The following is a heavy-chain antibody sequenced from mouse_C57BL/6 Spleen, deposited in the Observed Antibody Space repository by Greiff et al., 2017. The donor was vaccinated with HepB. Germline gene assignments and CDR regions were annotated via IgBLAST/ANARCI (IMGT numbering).Heavy chain of an antibody. CDR1: GYSITSGYY. Sequence: EVKLEESGPGLVKPSQSLSLTCSVTGYSITSGYYWNWIRQFPGNKLEWMGYISYDGSNNYNPSLKNRISITRDTSKNQFFLKLNSVTTEDTATYYCARGKDVYFDYWGQGTTLTVS. V-gene: IGHV3-6*01. J-gene: IGHJ2*01. CDR3: ARGKDVYFDY. CDR2: ISYDGSN.